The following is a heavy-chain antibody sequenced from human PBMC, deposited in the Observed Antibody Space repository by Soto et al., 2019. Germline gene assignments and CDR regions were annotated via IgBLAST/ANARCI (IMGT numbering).Heavy chain of an antibody. CDR3: AKMVGNWYFDL. J-gene: IGHJ2*01. V-gene: IGHV4-59*01. D-gene: IGHD2-8*01. Sequence: QVQLQESGPGLVKPSETLSLTCTVSGGSITNDYWSWIRQPPGKGPEWIGYVYYSGTTNFNPSLRGRVTMSVDTSPKQFSLKLKSVPPADTAVYYCAKMVGNWYFDLWGRGTLVTVSS. CDR2: VYYSGTT. CDR1: GGSITNDY.